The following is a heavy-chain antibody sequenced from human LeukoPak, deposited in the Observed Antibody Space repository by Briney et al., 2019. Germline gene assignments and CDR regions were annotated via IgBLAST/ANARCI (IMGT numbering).Heavy chain of an antibody. J-gene: IGHJ1*01. V-gene: IGHV3-7*01. Sequence: PGGSLRLSCGASGFTFRSYLVSWVRQAPGQGLECLANIKQDGGETHYVDSVKGRFTISRDNAKNSLYLQVNSLRAEDTAVYYCARDYSSGWYREHWGQGTRVIVSS. D-gene: IGHD6-19*01. CDR2: IKQDGGET. CDR3: ARDYSSGWYREH. CDR1: GFTFRSYL.